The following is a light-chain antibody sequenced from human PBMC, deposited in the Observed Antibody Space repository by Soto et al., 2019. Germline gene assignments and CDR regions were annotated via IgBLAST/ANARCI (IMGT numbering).Light chain of an antibody. CDR3: QQYGSSPS. J-gene: IGKJ5*01. Sequence: EIVLTQSPGTLSLSPGERATLSCRASQSVSSSYLAWYQQKPGQAPRLLIYGASSRATGIPDRFSGSGSGTDFTITISRLEPEAFAVYYCQQYGSSPSFGQGTRLEIK. CDR2: GAS. CDR1: QSVSSSY. V-gene: IGKV3-20*01.